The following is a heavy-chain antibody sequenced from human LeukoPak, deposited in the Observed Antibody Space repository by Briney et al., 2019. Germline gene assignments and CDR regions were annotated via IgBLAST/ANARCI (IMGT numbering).Heavy chain of an antibody. CDR2: ISSSGDST. V-gene: IGHV3-23*01. J-gene: IGHJ4*02. D-gene: IGHD5-18*01. Sequence: SGGSLRLSCAASGLTFSRYAMSWVRQAPGKGLEWVSAISSSGDSTYYADSVKGRFTISRDNSKNTLSLQVSSLRAEDTAVYYCAKDRYSYAFEYFDSWGQGTLVTVSS. CDR3: AKDRYSYAFEYFDS. CDR1: GLTFSRYA.